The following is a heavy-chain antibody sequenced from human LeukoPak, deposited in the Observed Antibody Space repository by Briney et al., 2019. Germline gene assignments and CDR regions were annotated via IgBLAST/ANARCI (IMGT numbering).Heavy chain of an antibody. J-gene: IGHJ4*02. V-gene: IGHV1-18*01. Sequence: GASVKVSCKASGYTFTSYGINWVRQAPGQGLEWMGWISAYNGSTNYAQRLQGRVTMTTDASTSTAYMELRSLRSDDTAVYYCARDFDQYSGRFGGFGHDFWGQGTLVTVSS. D-gene: IGHD1-26*01. CDR1: GYTFTSYG. CDR2: ISAYNGST. CDR3: ARDFDQYSGRFGGFGHDF.